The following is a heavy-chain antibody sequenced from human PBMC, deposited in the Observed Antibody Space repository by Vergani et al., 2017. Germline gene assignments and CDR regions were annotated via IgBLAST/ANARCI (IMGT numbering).Heavy chain of an antibody. D-gene: IGHD6-13*01. CDR1: GYSFTSYW. CDR2: IYPGDSDT. Sequence: EVQLVQSGAEVKKPGESLTISCKVSGYSFTSYWIGCVRQMPGKGLEWMGIIYPGDSDTRYSPSFQGQVTISADKSISTAYLQWSSLKASDTAMYYCARAKATAGGNDAFDIWGQGTMVTVSS. V-gene: IGHV5-51*03. CDR3: ARAKATAGGNDAFDI. J-gene: IGHJ3*02.